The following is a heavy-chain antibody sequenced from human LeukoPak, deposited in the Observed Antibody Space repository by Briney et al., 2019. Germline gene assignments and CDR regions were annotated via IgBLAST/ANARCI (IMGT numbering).Heavy chain of an antibody. Sequence: PETLSLTCAVYGGSFSGYYWSWIRQPPGKGLEWTGEINHSGSTNYNPSLKSRVTISADTSKNQFSLKLSSVTAADTAVYYCAKGRGKYCSSTSCVPGNYFDYWGQGTLVTVSS. CDR2: INHSGST. D-gene: IGHD2-2*01. J-gene: IGHJ4*02. CDR1: GGSFSGYY. V-gene: IGHV4-34*01. CDR3: AKGRGKYCSSTSCVPGNYFDY.